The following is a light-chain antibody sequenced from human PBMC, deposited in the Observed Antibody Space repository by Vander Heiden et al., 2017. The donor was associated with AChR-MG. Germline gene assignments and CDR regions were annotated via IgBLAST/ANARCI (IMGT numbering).Light chain of an antibody. J-gene: IGKJ2*01. V-gene: IGKV4-1*01. CDR2: WAS. Sequence: DIVMTQSPDSLAVSLGERATINCKSSQSVLYSSNNKNYLAWYQQKPGQPPKLLIYWASTRESGVPDRFSGSGYGTDFTLTISSRQAEDVAVYYCQQDESTPPSTFGQGTKLDIK. CDR1: QSVLYSSNNKNY. CDR3: QQDESTPPST.